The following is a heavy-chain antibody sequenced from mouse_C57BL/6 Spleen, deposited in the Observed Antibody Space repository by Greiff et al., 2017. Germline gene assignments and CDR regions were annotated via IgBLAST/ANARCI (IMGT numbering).Heavy chain of an antibody. V-gene: IGHV1-55*01. D-gene: IGHD2-4*01. J-gene: IGHJ2*01. CDR3: ARGDYYDYDEYYFDY. CDR1: GYTFTSYW. CDR2: IYPGSGST. Sequence: QVQLQQPGAELVKPGASVKMSCKASGYTFTSYWITWVKQRPGQGLEWIGDIYPGSGSTNYNEKFKSKATLTVDTSSSTAYMQLSSLTSEDSAVYYGARGDYYDYDEYYFDYWGQGTTLTVSS.